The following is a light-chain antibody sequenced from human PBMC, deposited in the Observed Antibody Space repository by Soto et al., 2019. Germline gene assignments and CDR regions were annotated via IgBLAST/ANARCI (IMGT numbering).Light chain of an antibody. CDR3: QQYNSYLYT. CDR1: QSISSW. V-gene: IGKV1-5*03. CDR2: KAS. J-gene: IGKJ2*01. Sequence: DIQMTQSPSTLSASVGDRVTITCRASQSISSWLAWYQQKPGKAPKLLIYKASSLESGVPSRFSSSGSGTEFALTISSLQPDDFAPYYCQQYNSYLYTFGHGTKLEIK.